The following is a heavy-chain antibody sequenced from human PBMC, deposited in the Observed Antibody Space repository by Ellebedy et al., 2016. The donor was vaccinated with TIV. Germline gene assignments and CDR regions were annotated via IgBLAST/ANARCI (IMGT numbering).Heavy chain of an antibody. CDR1: GYTFTAYY. V-gene: IGHV1-2*04. Sequence: AASVKVSCKASGYTFTAYYLHWARQAPGQGLEWLGWINPNSGGTNFAQKFQGWVTLTRDTTITTAYMELSSLTSDDTATAVFYCARGGSSNWYEAFDFWGQGTLVTASS. D-gene: IGHD6-13*01. CDR3: ARGGSSNWYEAFDF. J-gene: IGHJ4*02. CDR2: INPNSGGT.